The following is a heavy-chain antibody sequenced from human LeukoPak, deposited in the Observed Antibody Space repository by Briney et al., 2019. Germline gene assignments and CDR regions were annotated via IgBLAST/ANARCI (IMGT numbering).Heavy chain of an antibody. D-gene: IGHD5-12*01. CDR1: GYSITSYW. CDR2: IYPGDSNT. J-gene: IGHJ4*02. V-gene: IGHV5-51*01. Sequence: GESLKISCKGSGYSITSYWIGWVRQMPGKGLEWMGIIYPGDSNTRYSPSFQGQVTTSADKSISTAYLQWSSLKASDTAMYYCARRQAVATLGEFDYWGQGTLVTVSS. CDR3: ARRQAVATLGEFDY.